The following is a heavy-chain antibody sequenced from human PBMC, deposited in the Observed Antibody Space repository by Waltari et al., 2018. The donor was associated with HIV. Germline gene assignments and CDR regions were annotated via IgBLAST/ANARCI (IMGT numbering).Heavy chain of an antibody. J-gene: IGHJ6*02. CDR1: GFTFSSYS. V-gene: IGHV3-21*01. D-gene: IGHD3-22*01. CDR3: ARVAELLIVGIRNYYYGMDV. Sequence: EVQLVESGGGLVKPGGSLRLSCAASGFTFSSYSMNWVRQAPGKGLEWVSSISSSSSYIYYADSVKGRFTISRDNAKNSLYLQMNSLRAEDTAVYYCARVAELLIVGIRNYYYGMDVWGQGTTVTVSS. CDR2: ISSSSSYI.